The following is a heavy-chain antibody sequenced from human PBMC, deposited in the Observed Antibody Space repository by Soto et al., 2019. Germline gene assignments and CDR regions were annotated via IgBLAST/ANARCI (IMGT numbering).Heavy chain of an antibody. CDR3: ARERGQIVGAPHDY. D-gene: IGHD1-26*01. CDR2: IWYDGSNK. J-gene: IGHJ4*02. V-gene: IGHV3-33*01. CDR1: GFIFSGYG. Sequence: QVHLVESGGGVVQPGRSLRLSCAASGFIFSGYGMHWVRQAPGKGLEWVAVIWYDGSNKNYLDSVKGRFTISRDNSKNTLYLQMNNVRVEDTAVYYCARERGQIVGAPHDYWGQGTLVTVSS.